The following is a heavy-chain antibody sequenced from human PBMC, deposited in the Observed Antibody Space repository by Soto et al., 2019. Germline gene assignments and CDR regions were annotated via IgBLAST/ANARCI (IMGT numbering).Heavy chain of an antibody. J-gene: IGHJ4*02. CDR1: GFSLSTDGVG. CDR2: IYWDDDK. CDR3: AKRGIRGAYFDY. Sequence: QITLKESGPTLVKPTQTLTLTCTISGFSLSTDGVGVGWIRQLPGKALECLALIYWDDDKHYSPYLKSRLTITKDTSKNQVVLTMTNMDPVDTATYYCAKRGIRGAYFDYWGQGTLVTVSS. V-gene: IGHV2-5*02. D-gene: IGHD3-3*02.